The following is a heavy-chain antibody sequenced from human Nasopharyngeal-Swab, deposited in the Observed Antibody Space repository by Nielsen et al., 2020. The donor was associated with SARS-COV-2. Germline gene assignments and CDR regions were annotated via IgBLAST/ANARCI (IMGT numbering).Heavy chain of an antibody. CDR3: ATSAPYCSSTSCSYWFDP. CDR2: FDPEDGET. Sequence: ASVKVSCKVSGDTLTELSMHWVRQAPGKGREWMGGFDPEDGETIYAQKFQGRVTMTEDTSTDTAYMELSSLRSEDTAVYYCATSAPYCSSTSCSYWFDPWGQGTLVTVSS. D-gene: IGHD2-2*01. V-gene: IGHV1-24*01. CDR1: GDTLTELS. J-gene: IGHJ5*02.